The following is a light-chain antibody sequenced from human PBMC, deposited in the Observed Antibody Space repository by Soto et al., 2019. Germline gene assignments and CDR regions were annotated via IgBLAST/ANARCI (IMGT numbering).Light chain of an antibody. J-gene: IGLJ3*02. V-gene: IGLV1-44*01. Sequence: QSVLTQPPSASGTPGQRVTISCSGSSSNIGSNAVSWYQLLPGTAPKLLIYIDSHPPSGVRDRFSGSKSGFSASLAINGLQSEDEAEYFCAAWQDSLGGYWVFGGGTKLTVL. CDR2: IDS. CDR3: AAWQDSLGGYWV. CDR1: SSNIGSNA.